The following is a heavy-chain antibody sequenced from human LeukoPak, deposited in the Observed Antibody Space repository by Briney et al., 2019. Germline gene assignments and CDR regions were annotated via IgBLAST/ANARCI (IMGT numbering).Heavy chain of an antibody. J-gene: IGHJ4*02. Sequence: GGSLRLSCTASGFSFSGHWMHWARQLPGKGLVWVSRISPTGSTTSYADSVKGRFTVSRDNSKNTLYLQMDSLRAEDTAVYYCARDRAWNYFDYWGRGTLVTVSS. D-gene: IGHD3-3*01. V-gene: IGHV3-74*01. CDR1: GFSFSGHW. CDR3: ARDRAWNYFDY. CDR2: ISPTGSTT.